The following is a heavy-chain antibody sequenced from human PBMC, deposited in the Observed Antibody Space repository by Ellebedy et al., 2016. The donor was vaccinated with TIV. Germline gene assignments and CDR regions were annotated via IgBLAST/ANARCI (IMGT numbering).Heavy chain of an antibody. CDR3: ARAGEYCDFPQNCYAMDV. D-gene: IGHD2/OR15-2a*01. J-gene: IGHJ6*02. CDR2: LHSGGNT. Sequence: GESLKISCAASGFSVSSSYLTWVRQAPEKGLEWVSVLHSGGNTNYADSVKGRFTISRDNSKNTLYLQMDSLRAEDTAVYYCARAGEYCDFPQNCYAMDVWGQGTTVTVS. V-gene: IGHV3-53*01. CDR1: GFSVSSSY.